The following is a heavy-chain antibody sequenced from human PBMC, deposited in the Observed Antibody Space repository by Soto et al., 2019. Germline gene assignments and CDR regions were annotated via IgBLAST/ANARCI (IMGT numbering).Heavy chain of an antibody. Sequence: ASVKVSCKVSGYTLTELSMHWVRQAPGKGLEWMGGFDPEDGETIYVQKFQGRVTMTEDTSTDTAYMELSSLRSEDTAVYYCAAYEFWTGYYWYFDLWGRGTLVTVSS. J-gene: IGHJ2*01. D-gene: IGHD3-3*01. CDR1: GYTLTELS. CDR3: AAYEFWTGYYWYFDL. V-gene: IGHV1-24*01. CDR2: FDPEDGET.